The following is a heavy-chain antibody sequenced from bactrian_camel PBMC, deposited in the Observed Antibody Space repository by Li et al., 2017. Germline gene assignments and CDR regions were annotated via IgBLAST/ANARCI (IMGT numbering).Heavy chain of an antibody. J-gene: IGHJ4*01. CDR2: IASDGNT. CDR3: AAETSTFLCAQIATSTGAEFKY. V-gene: IGHV3S1*01. D-gene: IGHD4*01. Sequence: VQLVESGGGSVQAGGSLRLSCAASGYTVSSYCMAWFRQAPGKGREGVAVIASDGNTKYTDSVKGRFTFSLDNAKNTLYLQMNSLQPEDTAMYYCAAETSTFLCAQIATSTGAEFKYWGRGTQVTVS. CDR1: GYTVSSYC.